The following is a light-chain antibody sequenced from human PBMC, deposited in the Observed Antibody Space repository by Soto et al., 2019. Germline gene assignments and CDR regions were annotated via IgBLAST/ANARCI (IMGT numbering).Light chain of an antibody. CDR1: QRVSSY. CDR3: QQSYTTPSWT. CDR2: AVS. V-gene: IGKV1-39*01. Sequence: DIQLIQSPSSLSASVGDRVTITCHTSQRVSSYLNWYQQKPGKAPKLLINAVSTLHSGVPSRFSGSGSAPHFTLTISSLQPEDSGTYYCQQSYTTPSWTFGQGTKVEI. J-gene: IGKJ1*01.